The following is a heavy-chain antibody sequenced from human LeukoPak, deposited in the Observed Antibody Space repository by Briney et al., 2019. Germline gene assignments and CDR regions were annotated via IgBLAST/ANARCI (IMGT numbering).Heavy chain of an antibody. CDR3: ARDLVVVPAAIHYYYYMDV. D-gene: IGHD2-2*01. Sequence: GASVKVSCKASGYTLTGYYMHWVRQAPGQGLEWMGWINPNSGGTNYAQKFQGRVTMTRDTSISTAYMELSRLRSDDTAVYYCARDLVVVPAAIHYYYYMDVWGKGTTVTVSS. J-gene: IGHJ6*03. CDR1: GYTLTGYY. CDR2: INPNSGGT. V-gene: IGHV1-2*02.